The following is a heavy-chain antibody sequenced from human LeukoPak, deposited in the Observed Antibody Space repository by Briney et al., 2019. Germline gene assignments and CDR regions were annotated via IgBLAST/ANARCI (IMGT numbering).Heavy chain of an antibody. CDR1: GFTFSSYG. Sequence: PGGSLRLSCAASGFTFSSYGMHWVRQAPGKGLEWVAVISYDGSNKYYADSVKGRFTISRDNSKNTLYLQMNSLRAEDTAVYYCAKDPGRSVFLGWYNNWGQGTLVTVSS. V-gene: IGHV3-30*18. D-gene: IGHD6-19*01. CDR3: AKDPGRSVFLGWYNN. CDR2: ISYDGSNK. J-gene: IGHJ4*02.